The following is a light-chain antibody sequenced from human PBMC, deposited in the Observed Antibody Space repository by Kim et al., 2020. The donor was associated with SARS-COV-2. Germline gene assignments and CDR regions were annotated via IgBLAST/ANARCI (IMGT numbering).Light chain of an antibody. CDR1: QSVSKNF. CDR3: QQYGTPPYT. CDR2: GAS. V-gene: IGKV3-20*01. J-gene: IGKJ2*01. Sequence: LSPGKRATLSCRASQSVSKNFLAWYRQRPGQPPSLLIYGASTRATGIPDRISGSGSGTDFTLTITRLEPEDFAVYYCQQYGTPPYTFGQGTKLEI.